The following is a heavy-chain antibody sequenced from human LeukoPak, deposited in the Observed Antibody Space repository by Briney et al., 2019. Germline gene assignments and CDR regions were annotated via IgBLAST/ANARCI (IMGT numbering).Heavy chain of an antibody. D-gene: IGHD3-10*01. CDR1: GGSINSGAYY. CDR3: ARDSFGSFDY. J-gene: IGHJ4*02. Sequence: SETLSLTCTVSGGSINSGAYYWSWIRQHPGTGLEWIGYIYDSGSTHYNPSLKSRVSMSVDTSKDQFSLKLSSVTAADTAVYYCARDSFGSFDYWGQGILVTVSS. CDR2: IYDSGST. V-gene: IGHV4-31*03.